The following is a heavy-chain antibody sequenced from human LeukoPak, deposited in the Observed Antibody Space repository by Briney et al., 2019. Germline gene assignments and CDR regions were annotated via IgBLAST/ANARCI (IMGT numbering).Heavy chain of an antibody. CDR3: ARGRLSPSAFRPFEH. CDR2: KESNGYT. CDR1: GGSLSGFY. Sequence: SETLSLTCNLSGGSLSGFYWSWLRQPPGKGLEWIAYKESNGYTEYYPSLMSRVKISLDTSKNQLSLELTSVTAADTAVYYCARGRLSPSAFRPFEHWGRGTLVTVSS. V-gene: IGHV4-59*01. D-gene: IGHD2/OR15-2a*01. J-gene: IGHJ4*02.